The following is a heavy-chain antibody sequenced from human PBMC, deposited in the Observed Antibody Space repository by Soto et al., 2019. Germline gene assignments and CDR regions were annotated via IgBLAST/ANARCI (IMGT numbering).Heavy chain of an antibody. V-gene: IGHV4-31*03. Sequence: SETLSLTCTVSGVSISSGGYYWNWIPQHPVKGLEWIGYIYYSGNTYYNPSLKSRVTISVDTCKNQFSLRLSAVTAADTAVYYCARDTRYTGSSGYDVSSGNFDYWGQGILVTVSS. J-gene: IGHJ4*02. CDR2: IYYSGNT. CDR3: ARDTRYTGSSGYDVSSGNFDY. D-gene: IGHD3-22*01. CDR1: GVSISSGGYY.